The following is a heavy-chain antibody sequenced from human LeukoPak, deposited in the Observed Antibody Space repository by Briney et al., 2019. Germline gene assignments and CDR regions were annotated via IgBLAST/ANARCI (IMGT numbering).Heavy chain of an antibody. CDR3: AKRGNWGFFDY. CDR2: IYHSGST. V-gene: IGHV4-38-2*02. J-gene: IGHJ4*02. Sequence: PSETLSLTCTVSGYSISSNYYWGWIRQPPGEGLEWIGSIYHSGSTYFNPSLKSRVTISVDTSKNQFSLKLSSVTAADTAVYYCAKRGNWGFFDYWGQGTLVTVSS. CDR1: GYSISSNYY. D-gene: IGHD7-27*01.